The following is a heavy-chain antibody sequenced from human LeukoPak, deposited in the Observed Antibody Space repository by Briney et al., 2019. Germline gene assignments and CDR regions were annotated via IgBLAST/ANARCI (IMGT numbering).Heavy chain of an antibody. CDR1: GYTFTSYG. V-gene: IGHV1-18*01. D-gene: IGHD1-7*01. CDR3: AREAGTTDYYYYGMDV. Sequence: ASVKVSCKTSGYTFTSYGISWVRQAPGQGLEWMGWISPNTGNTNYAQKLQGRVTMTTDTSTSTAYMELRSPKSDDTALYYCAREAGTTDYYYYGMDVWGQGTTVTVSS. CDR2: ISPNTGNT. J-gene: IGHJ6*02.